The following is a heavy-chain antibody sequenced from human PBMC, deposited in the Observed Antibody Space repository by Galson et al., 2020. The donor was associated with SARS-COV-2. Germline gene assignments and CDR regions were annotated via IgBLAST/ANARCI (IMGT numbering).Heavy chain of an antibody. V-gene: IGHV3-30*01. CDR1: GFSFSRYA. CDR2: MSNDGTNA. CDR3: ASSTSIAGSGTRFSFQH. D-gene: IGHD6-6*01. J-gene: IGHJ1*01. Sequence: GGSLRLSCAASGFSFSRYAMHWVRQAPGKGLEWVAVMSNDGTNAYYADSVKGRFTISRDNSKNTLYLQMNSLRPEDTAVYYCASSTSIAGSGTRFSFQHWGQGTLVTVSS.